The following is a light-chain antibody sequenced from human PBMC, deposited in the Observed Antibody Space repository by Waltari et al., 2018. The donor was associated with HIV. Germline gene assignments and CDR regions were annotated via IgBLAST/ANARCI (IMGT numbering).Light chain of an antibody. CDR1: SSNIGAGYD. Sequence: QSVLTQPPSVSGAPGQRVTISCTGSSSNIGAGYDVHWFQQLPGTAPKLLIYGNTKRPSGVPDRFSGSKSGTSASLAITGLQAEDEADYYCQSYDSGLCAYVFGTGTKVTVL. CDR2: GNT. J-gene: IGLJ1*01. V-gene: IGLV1-40*01. CDR3: QSYDSGLCAYV.